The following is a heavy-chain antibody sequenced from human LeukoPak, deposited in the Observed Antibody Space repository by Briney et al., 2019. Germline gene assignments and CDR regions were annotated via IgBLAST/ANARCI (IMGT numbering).Heavy chain of an antibody. J-gene: IGHJ4*02. CDR2: INHSGST. Sequence: SETLSLTCAVYGGSFSGYYWSWIRQPPGKGLEWIGEINHSGSTNYNPSLKSRVTISVDTSKNQFSLKLSSVTAADTAAYYCARGRGTYYYDSSGYFYWGQGTLVTVSS. CDR1: GGSFSGYY. V-gene: IGHV4-34*01. D-gene: IGHD3-22*01. CDR3: ARGRGTYYYDSSGYFY.